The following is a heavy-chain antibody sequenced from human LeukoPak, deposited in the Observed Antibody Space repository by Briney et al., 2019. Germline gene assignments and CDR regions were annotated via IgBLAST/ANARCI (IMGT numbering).Heavy chain of an antibody. CDR1: GGTFSSYA. J-gene: IGHJ4*02. CDR2: TIPIFGTA. CDR3: ATLYSGYDFTDY. V-gene: IGHV1-69*13. D-gene: IGHD5-12*01. Sequence: ASVKVSCKASGGTFSSYAISWVRQAPGQGLEWMGGTIPIFGTANYAQKFQGRVTITADESTSTAYMELSSLRSEDTAVYYCATLYSGYDFTDYWGQGTLVTVSS.